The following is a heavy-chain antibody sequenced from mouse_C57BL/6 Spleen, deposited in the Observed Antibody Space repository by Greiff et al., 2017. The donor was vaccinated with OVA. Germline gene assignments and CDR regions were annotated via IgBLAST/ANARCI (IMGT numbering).Heavy chain of an antibody. Sequence: VQLVESGPELVKPGASVKISCKASGYAFSSSWMNWVKQRPGKGLEWIGRIYPGDGDTNYNGKFKGKATLTADKSSSTAYMQLSSLTSEDSAVYFCARPHYYGSSLYAMDYWGQGTSVTVSS. J-gene: IGHJ4*01. D-gene: IGHD1-1*01. CDR2: IYPGDGDT. CDR1: GYAFSSSW. CDR3: ARPHYYGSSLYAMDY. V-gene: IGHV1-82*01.